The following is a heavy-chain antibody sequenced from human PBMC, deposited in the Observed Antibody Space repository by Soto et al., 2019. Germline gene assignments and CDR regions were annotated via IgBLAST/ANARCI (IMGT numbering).Heavy chain of an antibody. CDR2: IHPIVGST. D-gene: IGHD2-8*01. J-gene: IGHJ6*02. Sequence: QVQLVQSGAEVKKPGASVKVSCRASGYTFTNYYMHWVRQAPGQGLEWMGIIHPIVGSTSYAKKFKGRVTLTRDTSTSTVYMELTSLRSDDTAVYYCVREWLLLYDRPDQYYGLDVWGQGTTVIVSS. CDR3: VREWLLLYDRPDQYYGLDV. CDR1: GYTFTNYY. V-gene: IGHV1-46*01.